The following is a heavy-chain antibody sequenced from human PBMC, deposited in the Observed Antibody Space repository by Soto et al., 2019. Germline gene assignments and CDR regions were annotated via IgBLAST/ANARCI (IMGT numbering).Heavy chain of an antibody. J-gene: IGHJ5*02. CDR1: GYTFTSYA. CDR2: INAGNGNT. CDR3: ARDRYDFWSGYYTTAPARNNWFDP. Sequence: GASVKVSCKASGYTFTSYAMHWVRQAPGQRLEWMGWINAGNGNTKYSQKFQGRVTITRDTSASTAYMELSSLRSEDTAVYYCARDRYDFWSGYYTTAPARNNWFDPWGQGTLVTVSS. D-gene: IGHD3-3*01. V-gene: IGHV1-3*01.